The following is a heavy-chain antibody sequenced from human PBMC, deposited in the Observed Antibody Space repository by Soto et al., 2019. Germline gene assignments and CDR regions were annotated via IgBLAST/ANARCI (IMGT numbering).Heavy chain of an antibody. Sequence: SVKLSSKASGGTFSSYASSWVRQAPGQGLEWMGGIIPIFGTANYAQKFQGRVTITADESTSTAYMELSSLRSEDTAVYYCASWPDYYYYGMDVWGQGTTVTVSS. V-gene: IGHV1-69*13. CDR1: GGTFSSYA. CDR3: ASWPDYYYYGMDV. J-gene: IGHJ6*02. CDR2: IIPIFGTA.